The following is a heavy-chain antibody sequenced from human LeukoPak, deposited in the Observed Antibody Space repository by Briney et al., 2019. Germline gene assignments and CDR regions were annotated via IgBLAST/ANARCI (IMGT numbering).Heavy chain of an antibody. V-gene: IGHV4-59*01. Sequence: SETLSLTCTVSGGSISSYYWSWIRQPPGKGLEWIGYIYSSGSTKYNPSLKSRVTISVDTSKNQFSLKLSSVTAADTAVYYCARLNSGYDIRFDYWGQGTLVTVSS. J-gene: IGHJ4*02. CDR2: IYSSGST. D-gene: IGHD5-12*01. CDR1: GGSISSYY. CDR3: ARLNSGYDIRFDY.